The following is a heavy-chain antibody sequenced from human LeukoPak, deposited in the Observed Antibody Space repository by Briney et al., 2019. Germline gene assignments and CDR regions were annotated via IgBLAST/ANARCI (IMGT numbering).Heavy chain of an antibody. D-gene: IGHD4-17*01. J-gene: IGHJ4*02. CDR3: ARDTLGGDYTDY. CDR2: ISSSGSTI. V-gene: IGHV3-11*01. CDR1: GFTFSDYY. Sequence: GGSLRLSCAASGFTFSDYYMTWIRQAPEKGLEWISYISSSGSTIYYADSVKGRFTISRDNAKNSLYLQMNSLRAEDTAVYYCARDTLGGDYTDYWGQGTLVTVSS.